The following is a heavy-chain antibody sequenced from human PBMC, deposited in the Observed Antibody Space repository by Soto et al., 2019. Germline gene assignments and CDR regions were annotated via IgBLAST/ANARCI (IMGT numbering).Heavy chain of an antibody. V-gene: IGHV4-61*05. Sequence: LSLTCTVSGGSISSSSYYWGWIRQPPGTGLKRITHIYNSGTTNYNPSLKRRVTIAVDKSKNQFSLKLSSVTAADTAGYYFAPAYGYYVGAFNISDQGTMITVAS. D-gene: IGHD4-17*01. CDR2: IYNSGTT. CDR3: APAYGYYVGAFNI. J-gene: IGHJ3*02. CDR1: GGSISSSSYY.